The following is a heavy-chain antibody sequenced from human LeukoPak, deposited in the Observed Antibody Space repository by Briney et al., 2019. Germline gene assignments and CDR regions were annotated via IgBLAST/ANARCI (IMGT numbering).Heavy chain of an antibody. Sequence: PGGSLRLSCAASGFTFSSYEMNWVRQAPGKGLEWVSYISSSGSTIYYADSVKGRFTISRDNSKNTMYLQMNSLRADDTAVYYCASGSAYGSGSDYWGQGTLVTVSS. CDR2: ISSSGSTI. CDR1: GFTFSSYE. J-gene: IGHJ4*02. V-gene: IGHV3-48*03. CDR3: ASGSAYGSGSDY. D-gene: IGHD3-10*01.